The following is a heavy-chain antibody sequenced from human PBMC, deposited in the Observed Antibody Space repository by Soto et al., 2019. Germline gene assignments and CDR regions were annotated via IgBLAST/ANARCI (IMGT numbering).Heavy chain of an antibody. Sequence: QVQLVESGGGVVQPGRSLRLSCAASGFTFSSYAMHWVRQAPDKGLEWVAVIWSDGGNKYYADSVKDRFTISRDNSKNTLYLQMNSLRAEDTAVYYCARAQWEGEGYWGQGTLVTVSS. V-gene: IGHV3-33*01. J-gene: IGHJ4*02. CDR2: IWSDGGNK. CDR3: ARAQWEGEGY. D-gene: IGHD1-26*01. CDR1: GFTFSSYA.